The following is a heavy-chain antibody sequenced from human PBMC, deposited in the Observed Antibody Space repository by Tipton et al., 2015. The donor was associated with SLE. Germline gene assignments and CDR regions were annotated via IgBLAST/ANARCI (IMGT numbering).Heavy chain of an antibody. J-gene: IGHJ4*02. D-gene: IGHD2/OR15-2a*01. CDR3: ANTEYVFFNGDF. Sequence: TLSLTCAVYGGSISSYYWGWIRQPPGKGLEWIGYIYTSGSTNYNPSLKSRVTISVDTSKNQFSLNLRFVTAADTAVYYCANTEYVFFNGDFWGQGKPVTVSS. CDR2: IYTSGST. V-gene: IGHV4-59*01. CDR1: GGSISSYY.